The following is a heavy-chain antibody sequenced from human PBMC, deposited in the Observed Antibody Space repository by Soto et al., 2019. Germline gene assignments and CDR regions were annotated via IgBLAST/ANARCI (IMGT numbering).Heavy chain of an antibody. CDR3: TRGVHSYNDPFDY. CDR2: IIPIFGTA. CDR1: GGTFSSYA. V-gene: IGHV1-69*12. J-gene: IGHJ4*02. Sequence: QVQLVQSGAEVKKPGSSVKVSCKASGGTFSSYAISWVRQAPGQGLEWMGGIIPIFGTANYAQKFQGRVTSTADESTRTAYMELSSLRSEDTAVYYCTRGVHSYNDPFDYWGQGTLVTVSS. D-gene: IGHD5-18*01.